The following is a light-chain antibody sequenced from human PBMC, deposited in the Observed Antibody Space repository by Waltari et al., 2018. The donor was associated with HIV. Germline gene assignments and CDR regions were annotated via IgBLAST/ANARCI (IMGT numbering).Light chain of an antibody. J-gene: IGKJ2*03. CDR2: DAS. CDR3: QQYGSSLHS. Sequence: EIVLTQSPATLSLSPGERATLSCGASQRVSSSYVAWYQQKPGLAPRLLIYDASRRATGIPDRFSGSGSGTDFTLTISRLEPEDFAVYYCQQYGSSLHSFGQGTKLEIK. V-gene: IGKV3D-20*01. CDR1: QRVSSSY.